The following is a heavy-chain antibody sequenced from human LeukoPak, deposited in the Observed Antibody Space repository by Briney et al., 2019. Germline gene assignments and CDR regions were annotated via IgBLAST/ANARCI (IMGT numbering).Heavy chain of an antibody. V-gene: IGHV4-59*01. CDR1: GGSITSYY. D-gene: IGHD6-19*01. CDR3: ARQGYKSGWYPTFDF. J-gene: IGHJ4*02. CDR2: IYYTGST. Sequence: SETESLTCTVSGGSITSYYWSWIRQPPGKGLEWIAYIYYTGSTNYNPSLKSRVTISVDTSKNQFSLKLSSVTAADTAVYYCARQGYKSGWYPTFDFWGPGTQV.